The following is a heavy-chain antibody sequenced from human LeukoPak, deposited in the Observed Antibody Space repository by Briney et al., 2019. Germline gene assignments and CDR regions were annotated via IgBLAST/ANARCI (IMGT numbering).Heavy chain of an antibody. CDR1: RCILNHHA. V-gene: IGHV3-23*01. J-gene: IGHJ4*02. CDR3: AKSSIPIVVVANADY. Sequence: PGGALSVPHAASRCILNHHAIRLVLEAPASGEGSGSAISGSGGSTYYADSVKGRFTISRDNSKNTLYLQMNSLRAEDTAVYYCAKSSIPIVVVANADYWGQGTLVTVSS. D-gene: IGHD2-15*01. CDR2: ISGSGGST.